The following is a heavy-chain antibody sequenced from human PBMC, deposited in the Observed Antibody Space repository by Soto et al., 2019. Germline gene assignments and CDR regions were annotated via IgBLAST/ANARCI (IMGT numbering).Heavy chain of an antibody. V-gene: IGHV3-7*01. CDR2: VNQDGSEK. Sequence: EVQLVDSGGGLVQPGGSLRLSCVASGFTFSSSWMSWVRQAPGKGLEWVANVNQDGSEKYYVDSVKGRFSSSRDNAKNSLFLQMNSLTAEDPAVYYCVREFRWGQGTLVTVSS. CDR3: VREFR. CDR1: GFTFSSSW. J-gene: IGHJ4*02.